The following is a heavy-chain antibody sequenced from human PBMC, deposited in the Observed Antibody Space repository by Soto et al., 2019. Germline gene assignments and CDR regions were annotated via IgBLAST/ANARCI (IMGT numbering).Heavy chain of an antibody. CDR3: AMDSYYYGSGSYLPFDY. Sequence: QLQLQESGPGLVKPSETLSLTCTVSGGSISSSSYYWGWIRQPPGKGLEWIGSIYYSGSTYYNPSLKSRVTISVDTSKNQFSLKLSSVTAADTAVYYCAMDSYYYGSGSYLPFDYWGQGTLVTVSP. CDR2: IYYSGST. V-gene: IGHV4-39*01. CDR1: GGSISSSSYY. J-gene: IGHJ4*02. D-gene: IGHD3-10*01.